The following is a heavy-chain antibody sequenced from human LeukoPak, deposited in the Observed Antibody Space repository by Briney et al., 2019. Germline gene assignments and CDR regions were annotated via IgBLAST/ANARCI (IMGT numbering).Heavy chain of an antibody. D-gene: IGHD6-13*01. CDR3: ARGPIIAAAGYFDY. V-gene: IGHV4-39*01. CDR1: GGSISSSSYY. CDR2: IYYSGST. J-gene: IGHJ4*02. Sequence: SETLSLTCTVSGGSISSSSYYWGWIRQPPGKGLEWIGSIYYSGSTYYNPSLKSRVTISVDTSKNQFSLKLSSVTAADTAVYYCARGPIIAAAGYFDYWGQGTPVTVSS.